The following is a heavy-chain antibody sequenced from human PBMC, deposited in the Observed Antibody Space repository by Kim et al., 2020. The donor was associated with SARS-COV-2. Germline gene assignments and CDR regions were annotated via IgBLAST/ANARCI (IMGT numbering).Heavy chain of an antibody. CDR2: IKQDGSEK. V-gene: IGHV3-7*03. J-gene: IGHJ5*02. CDR3: ARDRGYVGPNWFDP. CDR1: GFTFSSYW. D-gene: IGHD6-25*01. Sequence: GGSLRLSCAASGFTFSSYWMSWVRQAPGKGLEWVANIKQDGSEKYYVGSVKGRFTISRDNAKNSLYLQMNSLRDEDTAVYYCARDRGYVGPNWFDPWGQGTLVTVSS.